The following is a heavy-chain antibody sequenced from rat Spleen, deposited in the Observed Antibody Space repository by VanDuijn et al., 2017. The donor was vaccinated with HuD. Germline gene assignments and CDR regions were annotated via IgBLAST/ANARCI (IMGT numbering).Heavy chain of an antibody. CDR2: ISYGDSSGHSST. CDR3: ARRHYGYTDYCDY. D-gene: IGHD1-9*01. J-gene: IGHJ2*01. Sequence: EVQLVESGGGLVQPGRSLKLSCAASGFTFSDSGMAWVRQAPTKGLEWVATISYGDSSGHSSTYYRDSVKGRFTISRDNEKSTLSLQMDSPGSEDTATYYCARRHYGYTDYCDYWGQGVMVTVSS. V-gene: IGHV5-29*01. CDR1: GFTFSDSG.